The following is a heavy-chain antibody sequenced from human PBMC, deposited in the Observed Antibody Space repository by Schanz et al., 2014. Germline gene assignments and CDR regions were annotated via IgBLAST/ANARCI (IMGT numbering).Heavy chain of an antibody. CDR1: GFTFSSYA. J-gene: IGHJ3*02. V-gene: IGHV3-30*04. CDR3: AKCIGWYGRCAFDI. CDR2: ISYDGNNK. Sequence: QVQLVESGGGVVQPGRSLRLSCAASGFTFSSYAMHWVRQAPGKGLEWVALISYDGNNKYYADSVKGRFTISRDNSKNTLYLRMISLRAEDTAVYYCAKCIGWYGRCAFDIWGQGTMVTVSS. D-gene: IGHD6-19*01.